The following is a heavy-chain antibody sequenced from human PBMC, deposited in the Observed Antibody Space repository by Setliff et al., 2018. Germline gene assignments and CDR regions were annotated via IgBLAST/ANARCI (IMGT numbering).Heavy chain of an antibody. V-gene: IGHV4-39*01. Sequence: PSETLSLTCTVSGGSISRNSYYWGWIRQPPGKGLEWIGSIYHSGSTSYYPSLKSRVTISVDTSKNQFSLNLSSVTAADTAVYYCAKHRSYFDYWGQGTLGTV. CDR2: IYHSGST. J-gene: IGHJ4*02. CDR3: AKHRSYFDY. CDR1: GGSISRNSYY.